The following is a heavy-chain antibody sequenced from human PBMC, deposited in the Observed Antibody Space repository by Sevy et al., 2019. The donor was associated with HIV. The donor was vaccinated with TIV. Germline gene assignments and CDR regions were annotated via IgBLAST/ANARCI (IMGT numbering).Heavy chain of an antibody. V-gene: IGHV3-7*01. D-gene: IGHD6-13*01. Sequence: GESLKISCAASGFTFSNYWMSWVRQAPGKGLEWVANIRQDGSEKYYVDSVKGRFTISRDNAKNSLYLQMNSLRAEDTAVYYCAELGGIAAAGRFAFDIWGQGTMVTVSS. J-gene: IGHJ3*02. CDR2: IRQDGSEK. CDR1: GFTFSNYW. CDR3: AELGGIAAAGRFAFDI.